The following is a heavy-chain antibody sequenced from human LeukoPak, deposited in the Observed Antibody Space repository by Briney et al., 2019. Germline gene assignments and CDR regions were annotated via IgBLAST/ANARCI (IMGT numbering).Heavy chain of an antibody. J-gene: IGHJ4*02. CDR3: AAYQQQLAFDY. V-gene: IGHV4-4*07. CDR2: IYSSGDT. Sequence: SETLSLTCTVSGGPISSYYWSWIRQPAGKGLEWIGRIYSSGDTNYNPTLKSRVTMSIDTSKKQFSLNLSSVTAADTAVYYCAAYQQQLAFDYWGQGTLVTVSS. D-gene: IGHD6-13*01. CDR1: GGPISSYY.